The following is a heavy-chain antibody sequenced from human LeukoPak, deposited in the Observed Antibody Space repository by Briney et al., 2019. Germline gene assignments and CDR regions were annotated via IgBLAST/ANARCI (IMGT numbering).Heavy chain of an antibody. CDR2: IYYSGTT. CDR3: ARMGAIAGASANPDH. V-gene: IGHV4-59*01. CDR1: GGSISGYY. Sequence: SETLSLTCTVSGGSISGYYWSWIRQPPGKGLEWIGYIYYSGTTSYSPSLNSRVTMSVDTSKNQFSLKLSSVTAADMAVYYCARMGAIAGASANPDHWGQGTLVTVSS. D-gene: IGHD4/OR15-4a*01. J-gene: IGHJ4*02.